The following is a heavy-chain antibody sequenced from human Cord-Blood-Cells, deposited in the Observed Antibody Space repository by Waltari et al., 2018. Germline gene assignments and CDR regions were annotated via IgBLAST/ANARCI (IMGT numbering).Heavy chain of an antibody. CDR3: ASLGSSWYFDY. V-gene: IGHV3-30-3*01. Sequence: QVQLVESGGGVVQPGRSLRLPCAASGFTFSSYAMHWVRQAPGKGLEWVAVISYDGSNKYYADAVKGRFTISRDNSKNTLYLQMNSLRAEDTAVYYCASLGSSWYFDYWGQGTLVTVSS. CDR2: ISYDGSNK. D-gene: IGHD6-13*01. CDR1: GFTFSSYA. J-gene: IGHJ4*02.